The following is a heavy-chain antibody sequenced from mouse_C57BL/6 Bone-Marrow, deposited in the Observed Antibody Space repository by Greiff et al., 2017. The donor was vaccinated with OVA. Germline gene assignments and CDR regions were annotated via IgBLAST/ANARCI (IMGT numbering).Heavy chain of an antibody. D-gene: IGHD4-1*01. J-gene: IGHJ3*01. CDR3: ARGAYWGFAY. CDR2: IHPNSGST. CDR1: GYTFTSYW. V-gene: IGHV1-64*01. Sequence: QVQLQQPGAELVKPGASVTLSCKASGYTFTSYWMHWVKQRPGQGLEWIGMIHPNSGSTNYNEKFKSKATLTVDKSSSTAYMQLSSLTSEDSAVYYCARGAYWGFAYWGQGTLVTVSA.